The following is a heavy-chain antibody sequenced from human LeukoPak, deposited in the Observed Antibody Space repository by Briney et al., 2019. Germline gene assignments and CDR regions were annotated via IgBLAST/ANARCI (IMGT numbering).Heavy chain of an antibody. CDR1: GFMFSSFS. D-gene: IGHD3-10*02. V-gene: IGHV3-23*01. J-gene: IGHJ4*02. CDR3: AKRPAVVRGVIPYVDY. Sequence: GGSLRLSCAGSGFMFSSFSMSWVRHVPGKGLEWVSTISAGGTTYYADSVKGRFTISRDNSKNTLLLQMSSLRAEDTAIYYCAKRPAVVRGVIPYVDYWGQGTLVTVSS. CDR2: ISAGGTT.